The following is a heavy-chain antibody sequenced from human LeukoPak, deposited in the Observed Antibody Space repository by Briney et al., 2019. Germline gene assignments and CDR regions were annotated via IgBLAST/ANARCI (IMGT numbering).Heavy chain of an antibody. CDR3: AQGHYHMDV. Sequence: GGSLRLSCAASGFTFSSYSMNWVRQAAGKGLEWVASIEPDGSEKYYADSVKGRFTLSRDNVENSLYLQMNTLRVDDTAVYYCAQGHYHMDVGGHGTTVTVSS. CDR2: IEPDGSEK. J-gene: IGHJ6*02. CDR1: GFTFSSYS. V-gene: IGHV3-7*01.